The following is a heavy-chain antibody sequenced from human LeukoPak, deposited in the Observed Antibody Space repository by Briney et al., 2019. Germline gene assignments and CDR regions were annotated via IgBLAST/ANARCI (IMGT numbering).Heavy chain of an antibody. Sequence: SETLSLTCTVSGGSISSYYWSWIRQPPGKGLEWIGYIYYSGSTNYNPSLKSRVTISVDTSKNQFSLKLSSVTAADTAVYYCARHARRSGYYYYYMDVWGQGTTVTVSS. D-gene: IGHD6-6*01. CDR1: GGSISSYY. CDR2: IYYSGST. J-gene: IGHJ6*03. CDR3: ARHARRSGYYYYYMDV. V-gene: IGHV4-59*08.